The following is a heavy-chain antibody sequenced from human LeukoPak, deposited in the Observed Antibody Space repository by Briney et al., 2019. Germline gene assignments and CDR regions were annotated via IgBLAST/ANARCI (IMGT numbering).Heavy chain of an antibody. J-gene: IGHJ4*02. CDR2: INPNSGGT. CDR1: GYTFTGYY. Sequence: ASVRVSCKASGYTFTGYYMHWVRQAPGQGLEWMGWINPNSGGTNYAQKFQGRVTMTRDTSISTAYMELSRLRSDDTAVYYCARDRGVVPAAILRRSHFDYWGQGTLVTVSS. CDR3: ARDRGVVPAAILRRSHFDY. D-gene: IGHD2-2*02. V-gene: IGHV1-2*02.